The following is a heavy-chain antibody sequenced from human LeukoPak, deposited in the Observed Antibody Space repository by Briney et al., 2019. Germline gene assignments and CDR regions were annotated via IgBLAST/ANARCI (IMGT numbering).Heavy chain of an antibody. V-gene: IGHV3-7*03. Sequence: GGSLRLSCAASGFTFSSYWMSWVRQAPGKGLEWVANIRQDGNEKYYVDSVKGRFIISRDNAKNSLYLQINSLRAEDTAVYFRATSKLEWLFNFYYWGQGTLVTVSS. CDR2: IRQDGNEK. D-gene: IGHD3-3*01. CDR1: GFTFSSYW. CDR3: ATSKLEWLFNFYY. J-gene: IGHJ4*02.